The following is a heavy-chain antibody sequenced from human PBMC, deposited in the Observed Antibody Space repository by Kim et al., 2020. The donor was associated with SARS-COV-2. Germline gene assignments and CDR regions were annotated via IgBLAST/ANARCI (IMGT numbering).Heavy chain of an antibody. CDR2: ISAYNGNT. V-gene: IGHV1-18*01. CDR3: ARDLGYSSSWYRSGPTYGMDV. CDR1: GYTFTSYG. Sequence: ASVKVSCKASGYTFTSYGISWVRQAPGQGLEWMGWISAYNGNTNYAQKLQGRVTMTTDTSTSTAYMELRSLRSDDTAVYYCARDLGYSSSWYRSGPTYGMDVWGQGTTDTVSS. D-gene: IGHD6-13*01. J-gene: IGHJ6*02.